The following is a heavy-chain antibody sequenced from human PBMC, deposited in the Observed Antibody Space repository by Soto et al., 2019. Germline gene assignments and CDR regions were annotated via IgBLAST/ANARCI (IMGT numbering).Heavy chain of an antibody. V-gene: IGHV3-7*01. J-gene: IGHJ5*01. Sequence: DVQLVESGGGLVQPGGSLRLSCAASGFTFNNYWMSWVRQPPGKGLEWVANIKEDGSEKYYVASVKGRFTISRDNAKNSVFLQRPSLRAEDTAVYFCERARVRATTGWFDSWGQGALVTVSS. CDR3: ERARVRATTGWFDS. CDR2: IKEDGSEK. CDR1: GFTFNNYW. D-gene: IGHD1-26*01.